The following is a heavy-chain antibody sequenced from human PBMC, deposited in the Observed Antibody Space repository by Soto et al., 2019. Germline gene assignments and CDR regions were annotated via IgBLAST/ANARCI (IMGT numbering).Heavy chain of an antibody. J-gene: IGHJ5*02. V-gene: IGHV1-2*02. CDR3: ARSPTYYDILTGYYLGNWFDP. CDR2: INPNSGGT. Sequence: ASVKVSCMASGYTFTGYYMHWVRQAPGQGLEWMGWINPNSGGTNYAQKFQGRVTMTRDTSISTAYMELSRLRSDDTAVYYCARSPTYYDILTGYYLGNWFDPWGQGTLVTVSS. D-gene: IGHD3-9*01. CDR1: GYTFTGYY.